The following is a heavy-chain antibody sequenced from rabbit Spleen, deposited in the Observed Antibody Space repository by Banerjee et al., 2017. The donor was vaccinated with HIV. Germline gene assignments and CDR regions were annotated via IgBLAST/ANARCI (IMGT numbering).Heavy chain of an antibody. CDR3: ARSISGVYRVNL. CDR2: IYAGSSGST. Sequence: QEQLVESGGDLVKPGASLTLTCTASGFSFNGIYHMCWVRQAPGKGLEWIACIYAGSSGSTAYASWAKGRFTFSKTSSTTVTLQMTSLTVADTATYFCARSISGVYRVNLWGQGTLVTVS. V-gene: IGHV1S45*01. J-gene: IGHJ4*01. CDR1: GFSFNGIYH. D-gene: IGHD1-1*01.